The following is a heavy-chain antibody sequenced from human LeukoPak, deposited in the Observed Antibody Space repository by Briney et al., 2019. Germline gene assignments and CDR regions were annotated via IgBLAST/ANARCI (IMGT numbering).Heavy chain of an antibody. V-gene: IGHV3-23*01. D-gene: IGHD4-11*01. CDR1: GFTFSSYA. CDR2: FSGSGGST. Sequence: GGSLRLSCAPSGFTFSSYAMSWVRQPPGKGLDGVSAFSGSGGSTYYAASVKGLFTISRDDSKNTLFLQMNSLRAEDTAVYYCAKVGLTVTTILDYFDYWGQGTLVTVSS. J-gene: IGHJ4*02. CDR3: AKVGLTVTTILDYFDY.